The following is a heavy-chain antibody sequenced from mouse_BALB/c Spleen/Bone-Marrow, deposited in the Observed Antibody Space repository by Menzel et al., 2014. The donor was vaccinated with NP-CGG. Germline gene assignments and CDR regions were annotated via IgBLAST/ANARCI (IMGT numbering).Heavy chain of an antibody. D-gene: IGHD2-4*01. Sequence: QVQLQQSGPGLVAPSESLSITCTGSGFSLTSYGVHWVRQPPGKGLEWLGEIWAGGSTNYNSALMSRLSITKANSKSQVILKMNRLQTEDAAMSYFAREESTMISAPFAYWGQRTLVTVSA. CDR2: IWAGGST. J-gene: IGHJ3*01. CDR3: AREESTMISAPFAY. V-gene: IGHV2-9*02. CDR1: GFSLTSYG.